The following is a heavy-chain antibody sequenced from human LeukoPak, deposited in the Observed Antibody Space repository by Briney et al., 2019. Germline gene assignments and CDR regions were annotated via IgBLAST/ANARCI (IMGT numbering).Heavy chain of an antibody. V-gene: IGHV3-15*01. Sequence: GGSLRLSCATSGFNFIKAWMSWVRQAPGKGPEWVGRMKSLGSGGTPDYAAPVKGRFTISRDDSKNTLYLQMNNLKTEDTAMYYCTTNPLVWVGEIYSSHDYWGPGTLVIVSS. CDR2: MKSLGSGGTP. CDR3: TTNPLVWVGEIYSSHDY. J-gene: IGHJ4*02. D-gene: IGHD3-10*01. CDR1: GFNFIKAW.